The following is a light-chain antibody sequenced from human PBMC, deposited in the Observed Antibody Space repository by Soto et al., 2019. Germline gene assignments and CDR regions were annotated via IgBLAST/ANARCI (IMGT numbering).Light chain of an antibody. CDR3: GSWDSSLGAYV. J-gene: IGLJ1*01. CDR1: SSNRGGTS. CDR2: DHN. Sequence: HSVLTQPPAVSAASGQTVTISCSGSSSNRGGTSVPWYQQRTGPAPQLLIYDHNKRPSGIPDRFSGSKSGTSATLGITGFQTGDEADYYCGSWDSSLGAYVFGNGTKVTVL. V-gene: IGLV1-51*01.